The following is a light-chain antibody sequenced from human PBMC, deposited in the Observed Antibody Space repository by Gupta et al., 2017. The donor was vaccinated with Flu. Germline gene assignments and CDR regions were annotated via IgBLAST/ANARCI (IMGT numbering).Light chain of an antibody. J-gene: IGKJ2*04. V-gene: IGKV3-11*01. CDR2: DAS. Sequence: EIVLTQSPSTLSLSPGERATLSCRAIQTVRHYLAWYHQKPGQPPRLRIYDASNRATCIATRYSGSGGGTHFTLTMSSREPEDVAVYYCQQRTSRPPPWSFGQGTRVEIK. CDR1: QTVRHY. CDR3: QQRTSRPPPWS.